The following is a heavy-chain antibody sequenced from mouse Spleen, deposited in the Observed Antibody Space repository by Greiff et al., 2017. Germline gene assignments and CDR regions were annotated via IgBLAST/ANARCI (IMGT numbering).Heavy chain of an antibody. CDR2: IDTEDGDT. Sequence: VQLKQSGAELVRPGASVKLSCTASGFNINDYYMHWVHQRPEQGLEWIGWIDTEDGDTESASIFQGKATMTADKATNTAYLQLSSLTSEDTAVYYSNAWPYGYDEIDYCAMDYWGHETSVTVSS. D-gene: IGHD2-2*01. CDR1: GFNINDYY. V-gene: IGHV14-4*02. J-gene: IGHJ4*01. CDR3: NAWPYGYDEIDYCAMDY.